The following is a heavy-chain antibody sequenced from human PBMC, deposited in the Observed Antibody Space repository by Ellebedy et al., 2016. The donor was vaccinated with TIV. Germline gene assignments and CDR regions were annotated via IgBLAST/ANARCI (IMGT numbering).Heavy chain of an antibody. V-gene: IGHV3-7*01. J-gene: IGHJ4*02. CDR1: GFTFSSYW. Sequence: GESLKISXAASGFTFSSYWMSWVRQAPGKGLEWVANIKEDGSEKYDVDSLKGRFSISRDNAKNSLYLQMDSLRAEDAAVYYCAAREGSVIWYYLDYWGQGTLVAVSS. CDR3: AAREGSVIWYYLDY. D-gene: IGHD1-26*01. CDR2: IKEDGSEK.